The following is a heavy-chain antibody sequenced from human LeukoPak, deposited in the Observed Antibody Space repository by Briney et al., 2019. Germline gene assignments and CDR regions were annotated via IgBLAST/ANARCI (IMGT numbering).Heavy chain of an antibody. J-gene: IGHJ4*02. Sequence: GGSLRLSCIASGYSFSGHWMHWARQLPGKGLVWVSRISPTGSTTSYADSVKGRFTVSRDNAKNTLYLQVNNLRAEDTAVYYCARGPNSNWSGLDFWGQGTLLTVSS. CDR2: ISPTGSTT. V-gene: IGHV3-74*01. CDR3: ARGPNSNWSGLDF. CDR1: GYSFSGHW. D-gene: IGHD6-6*01.